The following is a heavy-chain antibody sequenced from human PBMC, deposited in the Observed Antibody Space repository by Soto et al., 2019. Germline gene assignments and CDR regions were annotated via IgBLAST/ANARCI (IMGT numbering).Heavy chain of an antibody. CDR1: GFTFDDYA. Sequence: SLRLSCAASGFTFDDYAMHWVRQAPGKGLEWVSGISWNSGSIGYADSVKGRFTISRDNAKNSLYLQMNSLRAEDTALYFCARXXYDYYXSXXXYNXXFXXWGQGT. CDR2: ISWNSGSI. J-gene: IGHJ4*02. V-gene: IGHV3-9*01. D-gene: IGHD3-10*01. CDR3: ARXXYDYYXSXXXYNXXFXX.